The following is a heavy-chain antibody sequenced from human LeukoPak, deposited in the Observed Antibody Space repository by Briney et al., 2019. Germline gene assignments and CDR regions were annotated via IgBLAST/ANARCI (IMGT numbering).Heavy chain of an antibody. CDR2: ISAYNGNT. D-gene: IGHD3-22*01. Sequence: ASVKVSCKASGYTFTSYGISWVRQAPGQGLEWMGWISAYNGNTNYAQKLQGRVTMTTDTSTSTAYMELRSLRSDDTAVYYCARETPDFSYYYDSSGNDYWGQGTLVTVSS. CDR3: ARETPDFSYYYDSSGNDY. J-gene: IGHJ4*02. CDR1: GYTFTSYG. V-gene: IGHV1-18*01.